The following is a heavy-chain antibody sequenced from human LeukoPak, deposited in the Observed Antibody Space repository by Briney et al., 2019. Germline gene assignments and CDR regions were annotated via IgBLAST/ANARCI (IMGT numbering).Heavy chain of an antibody. CDR1: GYTFTSYG. CDR3: ARDRTGSSGWYDPPLFDY. J-gene: IGHJ4*02. V-gene: IGHV1-18*01. CDR2: LNTYNGNT. D-gene: IGHD6-19*01. Sequence: ASVKVSCKASGYTFTSYGVSWVRQAPGQGLEWMGWLNTYNGNTNYVQKLQGRVTMTTDTSTSTAYMELRSLRSDDTAVYYCARDRTGSSGWYDPPLFDYWGQGTLVTVSS.